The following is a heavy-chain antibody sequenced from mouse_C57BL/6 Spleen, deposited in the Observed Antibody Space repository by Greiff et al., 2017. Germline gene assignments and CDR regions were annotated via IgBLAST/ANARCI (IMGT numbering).Heavy chain of an antibody. J-gene: IGHJ4*01. CDR1: GYTFTSYW. V-gene: IGHV1-59*01. D-gene: IGHD1-1*01. CDR3: ARSPSYGSSYYYAMDY. CDR2: IDPSDSYT. Sequence: QVQLQQPGAELVRPGTSVKLSCKASGYTFTSYWMHWVKQRPGQGLEWIGVIDPSDSYTNYNQKFKGKATLTVDTSSSTAYMQLSSLTSEYSAVYYFARSPSYGSSYYYAMDYGGQGTSVTVSS.